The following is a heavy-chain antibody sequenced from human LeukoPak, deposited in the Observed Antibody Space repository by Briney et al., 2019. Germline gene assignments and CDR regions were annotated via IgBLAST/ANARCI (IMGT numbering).Heavy chain of an antibody. CDR2: MYYSGSA. V-gene: IGHV4-39*01. CDR1: AGSISSSNHY. CDR3: ARGSGYYYGDFDY. J-gene: IGHJ4*02. Sequence: SETLSLTCTVSAGSISSSNHYWGWIRQPPGKGLEWIGSMYYSGSAYYNPSLKSRVTISVDTSKNQFSLKLSSLTSADTAVYYCARGSGYYYGDFDYWGQGNLVTVSS. D-gene: IGHD3-22*01.